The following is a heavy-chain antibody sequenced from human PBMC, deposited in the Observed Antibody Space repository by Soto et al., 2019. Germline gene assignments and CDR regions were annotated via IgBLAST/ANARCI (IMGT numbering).Heavy chain of an antibody. CDR1: GFTFRSYV. CDR3: ARWGTTGGLDV. J-gene: IGHJ4*02. V-gene: IGHV3-30*19. D-gene: IGHD3-16*01. CDR2: TSYDGSNK. Sequence: QVQLVESGGGVVQPGTSLRLSCVGSGFTFRSYVRHWVRQAPGKGLEWVALTSYDGSNKYYDDSVKGRFPISRDNSRNTVDLQLDSLRLEDTALYYCARWGTTGGLDVWGQGTLVYVSS.